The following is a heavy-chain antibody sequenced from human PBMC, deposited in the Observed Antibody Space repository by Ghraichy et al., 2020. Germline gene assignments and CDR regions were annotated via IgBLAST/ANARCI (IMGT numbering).Heavy chain of an antibody. CDR3: AKDRYDSPRYGMDV. Sequence: GGLRLSCAASGFTFSNYAMSWVRQAPGKGLEWVSAISVSGATTYFADSVKGRFTISRDNSKNTLYLQMNSLRAEDTAVYYCAKDRYDSPRYGMDVWGQGTTVTVSS. J-gene: IGHJ6*02. D-gene: IGHD3-22*01. CDR2: ISVSGATT. V-gene: IGHV3-23*01. CDR1: GFTFSNYA.